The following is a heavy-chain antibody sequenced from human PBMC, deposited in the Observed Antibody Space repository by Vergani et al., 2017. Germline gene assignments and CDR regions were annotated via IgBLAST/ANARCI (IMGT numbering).Heavy chain of an antibody. CDR3: ARDTHTYDILTGWRYYGMDV. V-gene: IGHV4-59*12. CDR2: IYYSGST. Sequence: QVQLQQWGAGLLKPSETLSLTCTVSGGSISSYYWSWIRQPPGKGLEWIGYIYYSGSTNYNPSLKSRVTISVDTSKNQFSLKLSSVTAADTAVYYCARDTHTYDILTGWRYYGMDVWGQGTTVTVSS. J-gene: IGHJ6*02. D-gene: IGHD3-9*01. CDR1: GGSISSYY.